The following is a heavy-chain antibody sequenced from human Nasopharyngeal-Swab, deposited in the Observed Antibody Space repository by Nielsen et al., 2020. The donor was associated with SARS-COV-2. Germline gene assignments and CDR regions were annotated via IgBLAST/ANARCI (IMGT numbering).Heavy chain of an antibody. J-gene: IGHJ4*02. D-gene: IGHD3-10*02. CDR3: ARVERLRSEFDY. V-gene: IGHV3-7*01. CDR1: GFTFSSYG. CDR2: IKQDGSEK. Sequence: GESLKISCAASGFTFSSYGMSWVRQAPGKGLEWVANIKQDGSEKYYVDSVKGRFTISRDNAKNSLYLQMNSLRAEDTAVYYCARVERLRSEFDYWGQGTMVTVSS.